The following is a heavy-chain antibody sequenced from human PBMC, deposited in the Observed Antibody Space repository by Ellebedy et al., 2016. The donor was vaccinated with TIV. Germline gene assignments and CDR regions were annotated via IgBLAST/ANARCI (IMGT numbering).Heavy chain of an antibody. CDR1: GFTFGSYA. J-gene: IGHJ4*02. CDR3: AKRRGYGSNSGAFDN. D-gene: IGHD4-23*01. CDR2: ISNSATKE. Sequence: GESLKISCAASGFTFGSYAVYWVRQAPGKGLEWVSGISNSATKEYYADAVKGRFTVSRDDSKNTLYLQMNSLRAEDTALYYCAKRRGYGSNSGAFDNWGQGTLVTVSS. V-gene: IGHV3-23*01.